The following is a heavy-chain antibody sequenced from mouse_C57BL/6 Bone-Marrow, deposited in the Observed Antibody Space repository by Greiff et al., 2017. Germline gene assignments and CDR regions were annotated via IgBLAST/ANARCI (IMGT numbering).Heavy chain of an antibody. CDR3: TTITTVVYWYLDI. Sequence: EVQLQQSGAELVRPGASVKLSCTASGFTFNDDYMHWVKQRPEQGLEWIGWIYPENGATEYASKFQGKATITADTSSNTAYLQLSSLTSEDTAVYYCTTITTVVYWYLDIWGTGTSVTVSS. J-gene: IGHJ1*03. D-gene: IGHD1-1*01. CDR1: GFTFNDDY. CDR2: IYPENGAT. V-gene: IGHV14-4*01.